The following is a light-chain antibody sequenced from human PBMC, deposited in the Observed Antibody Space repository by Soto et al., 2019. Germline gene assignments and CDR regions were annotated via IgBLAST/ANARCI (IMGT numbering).Light chain of an antibody. J-gene: IGLJ2*01. CDR3: ETWDSNTVV. Sequence: SWAQSALGSSVKLTCTLSSGHSSYIIAWHQQQPGKAPRYLMKLEGSGSYNKGSGVPDRFSGSSSGADRYLTISNLQSEDEADYYCETWDSNTVVFGGGTQLTVL. V-gene: IGLV4-60*03. CDR2: LEGSGSY. CDR1: SGHSSYI.